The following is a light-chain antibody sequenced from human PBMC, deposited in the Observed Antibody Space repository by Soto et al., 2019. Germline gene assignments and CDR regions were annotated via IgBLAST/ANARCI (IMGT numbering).Light chain of an antibody. Sequence: QSVLTQPPSMSGAPGQGVTISCTGSSSNIGAGYDVHWYQQVPGTAPKLLIYGNTNRPSGVPDRFSASKSGTSASLAISGLQAEDEADYYCQSYESSLSGWTFGRGTQLTVL. CDR3: QSYESSLSGWT. CDR2: GNT. J-gene: IGLJ2*01. CDR1: SSNIGAGYD. V-gene: IGLV1-40*01.